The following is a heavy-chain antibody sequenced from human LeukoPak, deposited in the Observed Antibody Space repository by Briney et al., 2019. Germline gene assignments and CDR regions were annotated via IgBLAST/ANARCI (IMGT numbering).Heavy chain of an antibody. CDR2: IYASGTT. CDR3: ARDLGYDSSGYHF. Sequence: PSETLSLTCTVSGGSISSHYWSWIRQPPGKGLEWIGRIYASGTTNYNPSVKSRVTMSLDTAKNQFSLKLNSVTAADTAVYYCARDLGYDSSGYHFRGLGILVTVSS. J-gene: IGHJ4*01. CDR1: GGSISSHY. V-gene: IGHV4-4*07. D-gene: IGHD3-22*01.